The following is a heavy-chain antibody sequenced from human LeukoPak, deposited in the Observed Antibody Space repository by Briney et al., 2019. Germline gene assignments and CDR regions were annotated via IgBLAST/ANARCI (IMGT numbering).Heavy chain of an antibody. J-gene: IGHJ6*03. CDR3: ARDRHTGMANYYCYMDV. D-gene: IGHD5-18*01. V-gene: IGHV3-21*01. CDR2: ISSSSSYI. CDR1: GFTFSSYS. Sequence: GGSLRLSCAASGFTFSSYSMNWVRQAPGKGLEWVSSISSSSSYIYYADSVKGRFTISRDNAKNSLYLQMNSLRAEDTAVYYCARDRHTGMANYYCYMDVWGKGTTVTVSS.